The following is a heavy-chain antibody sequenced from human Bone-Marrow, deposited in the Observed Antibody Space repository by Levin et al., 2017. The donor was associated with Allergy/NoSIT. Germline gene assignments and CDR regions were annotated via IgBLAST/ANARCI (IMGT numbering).Heavy chain of an antibody. V-gene: IGHV3-15*01. J-gene: IGHJ3*02. CDR3: TTAVTITMVKSPIDAFDI. D-gene: IGHD3-10*01. CDR1: GFTFSNAW. CDR2: IKSKTDGGTT. Sequence: GESLKISCAASGFTFSNAWMSWVRQAPGKGLEWVGRIKSKTDGGTTDYAAPVKGRFTISRDDSKNTLYLQMNSLKTEDTAVYYCTTAVTITMVKSPIDAFDIWGQGTMVTVSS.